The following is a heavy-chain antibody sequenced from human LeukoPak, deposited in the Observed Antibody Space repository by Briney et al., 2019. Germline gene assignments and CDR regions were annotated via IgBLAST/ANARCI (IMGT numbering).Heavy chain of an antibody. CDR3: AKKYNTGLDP. D-gene: IGHD1-14*01. V-gene: IGHV3-7*01. J-gene: IGHJ5*02. CDR1: GFTFSNYW. Sequence: GGSLRLSCAASGFTFSNYWMSWVRQAPGKGLEWVANIKEDGSDKYHVDSVKGRFIISRDNVKNSLYLQMNSLRVEDTAVYYCAKKYNTGLDPWGQGTLVTVSS. CDR2: IKEDGSDK.